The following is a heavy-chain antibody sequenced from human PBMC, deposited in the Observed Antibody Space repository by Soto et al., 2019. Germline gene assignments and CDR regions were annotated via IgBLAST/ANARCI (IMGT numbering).Heavy chain of an antibody. J-gene: IGHJ6*02. CDR3: ARGQGLVRWGGYYYGMDV. V-gene: IGHV1-18*04. CDR1: GYTFTSYG. D-gene: IGHD1-1*01. Sequence: GASVKVSCKASGYTFTSYGISWVRQAPGQGLEWMGWISAYNGNTNYAQKLQGRVTMTTDTSTSTAYMELRSLRSDDTAVYYCARGQGLVRWGGYYYGMDVWGQGTTVTVSS. CDR2: ISAYNGNT.